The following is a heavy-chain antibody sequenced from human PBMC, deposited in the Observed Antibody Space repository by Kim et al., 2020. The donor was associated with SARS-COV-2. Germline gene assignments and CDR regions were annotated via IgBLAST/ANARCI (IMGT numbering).Heavy chain of an antibody. J-gene: IGHJ4*02. V-gene: IGHV3-11*01. Sequence: GGSLRLSCAASGFTFSDYYMSWIRQAPGKGLEWVSDISSSGSTIYYADSVKGRFTISRDNAKNSLYLQMNSLRAEDTAVYYCARASVDYGPSAFDYWGQGTLVTVSS. CDR1: GFTFSDYY. CDR3: ARASVDYGPSAFDY. CDR2: ISSSGSTI. D-gene: IGHD4-17*01.